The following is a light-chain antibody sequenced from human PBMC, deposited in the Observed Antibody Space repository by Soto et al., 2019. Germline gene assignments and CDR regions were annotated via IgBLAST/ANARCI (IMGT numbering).Light chain of an antibody. J-gene: IGKJ2*01. CDR2: DAS. Sequence: DVQLTQSPSTLSAYVGDRVTITCRANQSVTTWLAWYQQKPGTAPKLLIYDASYLEAGVPSRFSGSGSGTEFTLTITSLQPDDCATYYCQQYNSYWHTFGQGTKVEIK. CDR3: QQYNSYWHT. CDR1: QSVTTW. V-gene: IGKV1-5*01.